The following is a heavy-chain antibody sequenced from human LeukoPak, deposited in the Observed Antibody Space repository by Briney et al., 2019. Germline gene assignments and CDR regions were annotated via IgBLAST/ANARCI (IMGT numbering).Heavy chain of an antibody. V-gene: IGHV4-34*01. Sequence: SSETLSLTCAVYGGSFSGYYWSWIRQPPGKGLEWIGEINHSGSTNYNPSLKSRVTISVDTSKNQFSLKLSSVTAAGTAVYYCARGYQLLSIYYYGMDVWGQGTTVTVSS. J-gene: IGHJ6*02. CDR2: INHSGST. CDR1: GGSFSGYY. D-gene: IGHD2-2*01. CDR3: ARGYQLLSIYYYGMDV.